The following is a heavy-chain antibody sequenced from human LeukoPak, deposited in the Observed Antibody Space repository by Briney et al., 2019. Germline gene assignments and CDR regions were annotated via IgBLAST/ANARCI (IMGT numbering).Heavy chain of an antibody. D-gene: IGHD6-13*01. V-gene: IGHV6-1*01. CDR3: ARLRYLHRYSRRGSTRVYYFDY. CDR2: TYYRSKWYN. Sequence: SQTLSLTCAISGDSVSSNSAAWNWIRQSPSRGLEWLGRTYYRSKWYNDYAVSVKSRITINPDTSKNQFSLQLNSVTPVDTAVYYCARLRYLHRYSRRGSTRVYYFDYWGRGTLVTVSS. CDR1: GDSVSSNSAA. J-gene: IGHJ4*02.